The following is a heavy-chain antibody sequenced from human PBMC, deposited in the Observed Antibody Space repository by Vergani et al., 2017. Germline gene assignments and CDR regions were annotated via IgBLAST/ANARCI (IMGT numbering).Heavy chain of an antibody. CDR1: GFSLSTSGMC. J-gene: IGHJ4*02. CDR3: ARARNDYVWGSYFDY. CDR2: IDWDDGQ. D-gene: IGHD3-16*01. Sequence: QVTLRESGPALVKPTQTLTLTCTFSGFSLSTSGMCVSWIRQPPGKALEWLALIDWDDGQYYSTSLKTRLTISKDTSKNQVVLTMTNMYPVDTATYYCARARNDYVWGSYFDYWGQGTLVTVSS. V-gene: IGHV2-70*01.